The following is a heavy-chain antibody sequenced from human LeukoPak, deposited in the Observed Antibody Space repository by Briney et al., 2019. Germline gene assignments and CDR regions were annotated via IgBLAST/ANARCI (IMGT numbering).Heavy chain of an antibody. D-gene: IGHD3-9*01. J-gene: IGHJ4*02. CDR2: ISSSSSYI. Sequence: GGSLRLSCATSGFSFSTYWMNWVRQAPGKGLEWVSSISSSSSYIYYADSVKGRFTISRDNAKNSLYLQMNSLRAEDTAVYYCARADFDWLHDYWGQGTLVTVSS. CDR1: GFSFSTYW. CDR3: ARADFDWLHDY. V-gene: IGHV3-21*01.